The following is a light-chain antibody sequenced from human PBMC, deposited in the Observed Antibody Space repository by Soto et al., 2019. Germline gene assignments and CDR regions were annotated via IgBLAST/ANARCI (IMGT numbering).Light chain of an antibody. V-gene: IGLV1-40*01. Sequence: QSVLTQPPSVSGAPGQRVTISCTGSSSNIGAGYDVHWYQQLPGTAPKLLIYGSSNRPSGVPDRFSGSKSGTSASLAITGLQAEDEADYYCQSYDSSLSASVVFGGGTKLTVL. CDR1: SSNIGAGYD. CDR3: QSYDSSLSASVV. J-gene: IGLJ2*01. CDR2: GSS.